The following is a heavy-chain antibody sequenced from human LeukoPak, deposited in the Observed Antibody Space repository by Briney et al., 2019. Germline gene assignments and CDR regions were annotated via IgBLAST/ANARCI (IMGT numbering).Heavy chain of an antibody. Sequence: ASVKVSCKASGYTFTGYYMHWVRQAPGQGLEWMGWINPNSGGTNYAQKFQGRVTMTRDTSISTAYMELSRLRSDDTAVYYCARDSTNSIAAAGTTSYGMDVWGQGTTVTVSS. D-gene: IGHD6-13*01. CDR2: INPNSGGT. CDR3: ARDSTNSIAAAGTTSYGMDV. J-gene: IGHJ6*02. CDR1: GYTFTGYY. V-gene: IGHV1-2*02.